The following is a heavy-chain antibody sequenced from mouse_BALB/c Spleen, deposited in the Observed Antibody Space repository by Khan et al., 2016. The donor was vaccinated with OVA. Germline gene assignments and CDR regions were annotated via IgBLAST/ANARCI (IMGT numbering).Heavy chain of an antibody. CDR1: GFSLTSYG. CDR2: IWAGGST. CDR3: AREPPIYYYGYRTMDN. D-gene: IGHD1-2*01. V-gene: IGHV2-9*02. Sequence: VQLKQSGPGLVAPSQNLSITCTVSGFSLTSYGVHWVRQPPGKGLDWLGVIWAGGSTSYNSALMSRLSISKDNSKSHVFLEMSSLQTDDTAMYYCAREPPIYYYGYRTMDNWSQGTSVTVSS. J-gene: IGHJ4*01.